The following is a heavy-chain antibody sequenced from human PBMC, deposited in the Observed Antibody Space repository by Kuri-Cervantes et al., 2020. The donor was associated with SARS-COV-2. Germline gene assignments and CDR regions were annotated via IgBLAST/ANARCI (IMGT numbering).Heavy chain of an antibody. D-gene: IGHD7-27*01. CDR3: ARDLTGGGDAFDI. CDR1: GGSISSYY. Sequence: GSLRLSCTVSGGSISSYYWSWIRQPPGKGLEWIGYIYYSGSTNYNPSLKSRVTISVDTSKNQFSLKLSSVTAADTAVYYCARDLTGGGDAFDIWGQGTMVTVSS. V-gene: IGHV4-59*12. J-gene: IGHJ3*02. CDR2: IYYSGST.